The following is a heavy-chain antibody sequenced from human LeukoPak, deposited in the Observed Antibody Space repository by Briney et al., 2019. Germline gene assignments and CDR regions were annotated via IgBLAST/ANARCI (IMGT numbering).Heavy chain of an antibody. D-gene: IGHD6-19*01. Sequence: PGGSLRLSCAASGFTFSSYGMHWVRQAPGKGLEWVAVIWYDGSNKYYADSVKGRFTISRDNSKNTLYLQMNSLRAEDTAVYYCAKALTQWLVLPSGPWGQGTLVTVSS. CDR1: GFTFSSYG. V-gene: IGHV3-33*06. CDR2: IWYDGSNK. CDR3: AKALTQWLVLPSGP. J-gene: IGHJ5*02.